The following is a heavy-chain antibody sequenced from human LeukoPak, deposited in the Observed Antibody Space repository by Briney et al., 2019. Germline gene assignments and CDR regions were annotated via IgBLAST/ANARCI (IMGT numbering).Heavy chain of an antibody. D-gene: IGHD6-13*01. V-gene: IGHV4-59*08. CDR1: GGSISSYY. CDR3: ASLHSSGWYSPPGWFDP. Sequence: SETLSLTCTVSGGSISSYYWSWIRQPPGKGLEWIGYIYYSGSTNYNPSLKSRVTISVDTSKNQFSLKLSSVTAADTAVYYCASLHSSGWYSPPGWFDPWGQGTLVTVSS. CDR2: IYYSGST. J-gene: IGHJ5*02.